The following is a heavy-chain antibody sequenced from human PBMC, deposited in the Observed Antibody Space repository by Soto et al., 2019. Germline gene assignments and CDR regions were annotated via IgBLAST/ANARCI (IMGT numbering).Heavy chain of an antibody. J-gene: IGHJ4*02. CDR3: AKEGARSFSSSWYRLSHFDY. CDR2: ISGSGGGT. V-gene: IGHV3-23*01. CDR1: GFTFSSYA. D-gene: IGHD6-13*01. Sequence: PGGSLRLSCAASGFTFSSYAMSWVRQAPGKGLEWVSGISGSGGGTYYADSVKGRFSISRDNSKNTLYLQMNSLRAEDTAVYYCAKEGARSFSSSWYRLSHFDYWGQGNSVTVSS.